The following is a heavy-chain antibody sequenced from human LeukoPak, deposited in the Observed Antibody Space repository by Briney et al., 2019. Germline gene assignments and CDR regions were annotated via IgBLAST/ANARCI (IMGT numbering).Heavy chain of an antibody. Sequence: GASVKVSCKASGGTFSSYAISWVRQAPGQGLEWMGGIIPIFGTANYAQKFQGRVTITADKSTSTAYMELSSLRSEDTAVYYCANYGDYEYYFDYWGQGTLVTVSS. CDR3: ANYGDYEYYFDY. CDR2: IIPIFGTA. D-gene: IGHD4-17*01. J-gene: IGHJ4*02. V-gene: IGHV1-69*06. CDR1: GGTFSSYA.